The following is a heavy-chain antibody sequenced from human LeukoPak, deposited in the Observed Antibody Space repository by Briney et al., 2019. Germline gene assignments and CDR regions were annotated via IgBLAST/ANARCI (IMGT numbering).Heavy chain of an antibody. D-gene: IGHD4-17*01. CDR3: ARGGDDSGDRRPYS. CDR1: GGSISSYY. V-gene: IGHV4-34*01. CDR2: INHSGST. Sequence: SETLSLTCTVSGGSISSYYWTWIRQPPGKGLEWIGEINHSGSTNYNPSLKSRVTISVDTSKNQFSLKLSSVTAADTAVYYCARGGDDSGDRRPYSWGQGPLVTVSS. J-gene: IGHJ4*02.